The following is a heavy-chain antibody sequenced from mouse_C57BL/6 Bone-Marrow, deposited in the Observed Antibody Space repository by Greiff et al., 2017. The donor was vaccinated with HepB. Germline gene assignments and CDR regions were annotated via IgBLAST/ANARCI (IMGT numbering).Heavy chain of an antibody. CDR2: IYPRSGNT. V-gene: IGHV1-81*01. CDR3: ARDEAFYYDYEFAY. CDR1: GYTFTSYG. D-gene: IGHD2-4*01. Sequence: QVQLQQSGAELARPGASVKLSCKASGYTFTSYGISWVKQRTGQGLEWIGEIYPRSGNTYYNEKFKGKATLTADKSSSTAYMELRSLTSEDSAVYFCARDEAFYYDYEFAYWGQGTTLTVSS. J-gene: IGHJ2*01.